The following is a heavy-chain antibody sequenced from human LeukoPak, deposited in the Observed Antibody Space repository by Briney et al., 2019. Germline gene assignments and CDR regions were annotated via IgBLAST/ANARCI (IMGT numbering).Heavy chain of an antibody. CDR3: ARTSARGAQFDY. CDR2: IYASGST. V-gene: IGHV4-4*07. J-gene: IGHJ4*02. Sequence: SETLSLTCTVSGASISNYYWSWIRQPAGMGLEWIGRIYASGSTNYNPSLKSRVTMSVDTSNKQFSLNLSSVTAADTAVYYCARTSARGAQFDYWGKGTLVTVSS. CDR1: GASISNYY. D-gene: IGHD3-10*01.